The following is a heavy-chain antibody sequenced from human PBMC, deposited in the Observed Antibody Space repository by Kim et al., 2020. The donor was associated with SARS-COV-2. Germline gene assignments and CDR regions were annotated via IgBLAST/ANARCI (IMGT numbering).Heavy chain of an antibody. CDR1: GYTFNSYG. V-gene: IGHV1-18*01. Sequence: ASVKVSCKTSGYTFNSYGINWVRQAPGQGLEWMGWISPYNGNINYAQKLQGRVTMTTDTSTSTAYMDLRSLRSDDTAMYYCARKGTGYYYYALDVWGQGTTVTVSS. CDR2: ISPYNGNI. J-gene: IGHJ6*02. D-gene: IGHD3-10*01. CDR3: ARKGTGYYYYALDV.